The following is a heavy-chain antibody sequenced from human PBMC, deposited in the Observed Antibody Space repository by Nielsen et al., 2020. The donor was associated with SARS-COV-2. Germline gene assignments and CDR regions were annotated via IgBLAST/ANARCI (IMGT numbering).Heavy chain of an antibody. CDR2: ISYDGSNK. CDR3: ATLYGSGSYYNA. Sequence: GGSLRLSCAASGFTFSSSAMHWVRQAPGKGLEWVAVISYDGSNKYYADSVKGRFTISRDNSKNTLYLQMNSLRAEDTAVYYCATLYGSGSYYNAWGQGTLVTVSS. V-gene: IGHV3-30*04. J-gene: IGHJ5*02. CDR1: GFTFSSSA. D-gene: IGHD3-10*01.